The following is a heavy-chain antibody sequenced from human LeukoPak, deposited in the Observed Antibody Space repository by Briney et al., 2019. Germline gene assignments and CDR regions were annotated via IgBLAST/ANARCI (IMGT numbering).Heavy chain of an antibody. V-gene: IGHV3-30*02. CDR2: IRYDGSIR. CDR3: AKDRSGYGPDY. J-gene: IGHJ4*02. CDR1: GFTFSTYG. Sequence: GGSLRLSCAASGFTFSTYGMHWVRQAPGKGLEWVAFIRYDGSIRYHADSVKGRFTISRDNSQNTLYLQMNSLRPEGTGVYYCAKDRSGYGPDYWGQGTLVTVSS. D-gene: IGHD5-12*01.